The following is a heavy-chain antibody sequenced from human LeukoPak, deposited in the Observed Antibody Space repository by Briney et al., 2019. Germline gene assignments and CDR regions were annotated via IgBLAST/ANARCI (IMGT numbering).Heavy chain of an antibody. D-gene: IGHD6-13*01. J-gene: IGHJ4*02. CDR3: ARAPGIAAAGGDY. V-gene: IGHV4-34*01. CDR2: INHSGST. CDR1: GGSFSGYY. Sequence: PSETLSLTCAVYGGSFSGYYWSWIRKPPGKGLEWIGEINHSGSTNYNPSLKSRVTISVDTSKNQFSLKLSSVTAADTAVYYCARAPGIAAAGGDYWGQGTLVTDSS.